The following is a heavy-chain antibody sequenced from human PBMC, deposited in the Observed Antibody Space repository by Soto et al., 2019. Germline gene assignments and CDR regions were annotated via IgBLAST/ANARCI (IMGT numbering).Heavy chain of an antibody. Sequence: ASVKVSCKTSGYSFTDYDIHWVRQAAGQGLEWMGIINPSGGSTRYAQKFQGRVTMTRDTSTSTVYMELSSLRSEDTAVYYCARGLIYDSSGYYFDYWGQGTLVTVSS. CDR3: ARGLIYDSSGYYFDY. CDR1: GYSFTDYD. V-gene: IGHV1-46*01. D-gene: IGHD3-22*01. CDR2: INPSGGST. J-gene: IGHJ4*02.